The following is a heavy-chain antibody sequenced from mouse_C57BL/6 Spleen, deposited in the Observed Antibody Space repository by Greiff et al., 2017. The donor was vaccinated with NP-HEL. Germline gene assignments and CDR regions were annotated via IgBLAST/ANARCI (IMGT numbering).Heavy chain of an antibody. CDR2: LNPSSGYT. CDR3: ARYLYLYAMDY. V-gene: IGHV1-4*01. J-gene: IGHJ4*01. CDR1: GYTFTSYT. Sequence: QVQLQQSGAELARPGASVKMSCKASGYTFTSYTMHWVKQRPGPGLEWIGYLNPSSGYTKYNQKFKDKATLTADKSSSTAYMQLSSLTSEDSAVYYCARYLYLYAMDYWGQGTSVTVSS. D-gene: IGHD5-5*01.